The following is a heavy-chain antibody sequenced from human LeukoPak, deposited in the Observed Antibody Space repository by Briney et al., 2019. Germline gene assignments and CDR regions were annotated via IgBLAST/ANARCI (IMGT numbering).Heavy chain of an antibody. CDR2: IKQDGSEK. V-gene: IGHV3-7*01. J-gene: IGHJ4*02. Sequence: PGGSLRLSCTVSGFTVSSNSMSWVRQAPGKGLEWVANIKQDGSEKYYVDSVKGRFTISRDNAKNSVYLQMNSLRAEDTAVYYCAREGSSSWYVVWGQGTLVTVSS. CDR1: GFTVSSNS. CDR3: AREGSSSWYVV. D-gene: IGHD6-13*01.